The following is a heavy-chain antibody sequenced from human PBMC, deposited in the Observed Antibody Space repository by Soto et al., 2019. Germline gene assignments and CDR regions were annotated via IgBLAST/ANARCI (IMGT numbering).Heavy chain of an antibody. CDR2: ISYDGRHQ. CDR1: GFTFGSYG. V-gene: IGHV3-30*04. J-gene: IGHJ4*02. D-gene: IGHD5-12*01. CDR3: ARELDIPPDYYFDY. Sequence: GGSMRLSCAASGFTFGSYGMHWVRQAPGKGLEWVAMISYDGRHQYYADSVKGRFTISRDNFKDTLYLQMNGLTPEDTAIYFCARELDIPPDYYFDYWGQGNLVTVSS.